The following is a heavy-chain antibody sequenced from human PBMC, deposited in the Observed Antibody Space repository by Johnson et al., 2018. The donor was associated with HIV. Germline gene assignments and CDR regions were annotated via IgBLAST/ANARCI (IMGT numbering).Heavy chain of an antibody. J-gene: IGHJ3*02. CDR1: GFTFSGSA. CDR3: TSYFSYSSSWYSGVNAFDS. V-gene: IGHV3-73*01. CDR2: IRSKANSYAT. D-gene: IGHD6-13*01. Sequence: EVQLVESGGGLVKPGGSLRLSCAASGFTFSGSAMHWVRQASGKGLEWVGRIRSKANSYATAYAASVKGRFTISRDDSKNTAYLQMNSLKTEDTAVYYCTSYFSYSSSWYSGVNAFDSWGQGTMVTVSS.